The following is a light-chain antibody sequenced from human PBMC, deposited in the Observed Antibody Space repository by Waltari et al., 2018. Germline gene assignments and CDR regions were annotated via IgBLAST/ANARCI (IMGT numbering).Light chain of an antibody. Sequence: EIVLTQSPATLSLSPGERASLSCRASQSVSSYLAWYQQRPGQAPRLVIYDASNRATGIPARFSGSGSGTEFTLTVSSLQPDDFATYYCQQYHKYPYTFGQGTKLEIK. CDR1: QSVSSY. CDR2: DAS. J-gene: IGKJ2*01. V-gene: IGKV3-11*01. CDR3: QQYHKYPYT.